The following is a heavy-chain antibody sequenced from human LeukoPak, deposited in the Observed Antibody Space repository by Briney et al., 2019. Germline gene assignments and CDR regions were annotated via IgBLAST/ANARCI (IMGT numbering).Heavy chain of an antibody. J-gene: IGHJ6*03. CDR3: ASRPPRGYYYHLDG. D-gene: IGHD1-14*01. CDR1: GFTFSSYS. V-gene: IGHV3-21*01. CDR2: ISSSSSYI. Sequence: PGGSLRLSCAASGFTFSSYSMNWVRQAPGKGLEWVSSISSSSSYIYYADSVKGRFTISRDNAKNSLYLQMNSLRAEDTAVYYCASRPPRGYYYHLDGWGKGTTVTVSS.